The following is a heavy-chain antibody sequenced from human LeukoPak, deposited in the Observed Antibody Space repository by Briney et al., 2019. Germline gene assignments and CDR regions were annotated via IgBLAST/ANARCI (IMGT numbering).Heavy chain of an antibody. CDR2: IKLDGSQK. CDR1: GFTFSNYW. V-gene: IGHV3-7*05. D-gene: IGHD1-26*01. Sequence: PGGSLRLSCAASGFTFSNYWMSWVRQAPGKGLEWVANIKLDGSQKYYVDSVKGRFTISRANSKNTLYLQMNSLRAGDTAVYYCAKAHSGSYPGAFDIWGQGTMVTVSS. J-gene: IGHJ3*02. CDR3: AKAHSGSYPGAFDI.